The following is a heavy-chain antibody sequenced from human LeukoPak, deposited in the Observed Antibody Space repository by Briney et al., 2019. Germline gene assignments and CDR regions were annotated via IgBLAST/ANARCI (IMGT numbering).Heavy chain of an antibody. D-gene: IGHD2-21*02. J-gene: IGHJ6*02. Sequence: PSETLSLTCTVSGGSINSYYWSWIRQSPGKGLEWIGYISYSGSTNYNPSLKSRVTISLDTSKNQFSLKLSSVTAADTAVYYCATFPNCGGDCLYYYGMDVWGQGTTVTVSS. CDR3: ATFPNCGGDCLYYYGMDV. CDR2: ISYSGST. CDR1: GGSINSYY. V-gene: IGHV4-59*01.